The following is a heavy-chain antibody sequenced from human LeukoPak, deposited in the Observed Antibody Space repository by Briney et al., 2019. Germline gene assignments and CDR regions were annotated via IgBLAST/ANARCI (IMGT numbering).Heavy chain of an antibody. J-gene: IGHJ5*02. V-gene: IGHV4-59*01. D-gene: IGHD3-22*01. CDR1: GGSISSYY. CDR3: ARDRGYYYDSSGYYYSWFDP. Sequence: SETLSLTXTVSGGSISSYYWSWIRQPPGKGLEWIGYIYYSGSTNYNPSLKSRVTISVDTSKNQFSLKLRSVAAADTAVYYCARDRGYYYDSSGYYYSWFDPWGQGTLVTVSS. CDR2: IYYSGST.